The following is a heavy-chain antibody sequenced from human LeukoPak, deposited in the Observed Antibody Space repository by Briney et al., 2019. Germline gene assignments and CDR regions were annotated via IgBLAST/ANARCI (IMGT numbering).Heavy chain of an antibody. CDR3: ARTPHSGWFFDY. J-gene: IGHJ4*02. CDR1: GGSISSYY. D-gene: IGHD6-19*01. Sequence: SETLSLTCTVSGGSISSYYWSWIRQPPGKGLERIGYIYYSGSTNYNPSLKSRVTISVDTSKNQFSLKLSSVTAADTAVYYCARTPHSGWFFDYWGQGTLVTVSS. CDR2: IYYSGST. V-gene: IGHV4-59*01.